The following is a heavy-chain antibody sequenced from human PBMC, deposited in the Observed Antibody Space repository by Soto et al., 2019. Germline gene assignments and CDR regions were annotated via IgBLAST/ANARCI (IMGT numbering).Heavy chain of an antibody. Sequence: SETLSLTCTVSGGSISSYYWSWIRQPPGPGLEWIGYIYYSGSTNYNPSLKSRVTISVDTSKNQFSLKLSSVTAADTAVYYCARHGGGTYYYGSGSYQKAYYYYRMDVWGQGTTVT. J-gene: IGHJ6*02. V-gene: IGHV4-59*08. CDR2: IYYSGST. CDR1: GGSISSYY. CDR3: ARHGGGTYYYGSGSYQKAYYYYRMDV. D-gene: IGHD3-10*01.